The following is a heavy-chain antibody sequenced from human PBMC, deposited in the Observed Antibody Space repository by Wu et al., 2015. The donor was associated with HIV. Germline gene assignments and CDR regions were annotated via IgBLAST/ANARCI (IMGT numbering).Heavy chain of an antibody. Sequence: QDQLVQSGAEVKKPGASVKVSCKVSGYSLTKLSIHWVRQTPGKGLEWMGGFDPEDDKTIYAQKFQGRVTMTEDTSTDTAYMELSSLRSEDTAIYYCARELEDPAIMVRAGFDPWGQGTLVTVSS. CDR3: ARELEDPAIMVRAGFDP. J-gene: IGHJ5*02. CDR1: GYSLTKLS. D-gene: IGHD3-10*01. V-gene: IGHV1-24*01. CDR2: FDPEDDKT.